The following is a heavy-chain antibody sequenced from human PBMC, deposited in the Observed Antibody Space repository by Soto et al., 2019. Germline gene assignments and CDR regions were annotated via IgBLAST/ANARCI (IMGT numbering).Heavy chain of an antibody. CDR1: GFTFSSYA. J-gene: IGHJ3*02. CDR3: ARERGYYYDSREDAFDI. V-gene: IGHV3-30-3*01. D-gene: IGHD3-22*01. CDR2: ISYDGSNK. Sequence: GGSLRLSCAASGFTFSSYAMHWVRQAPGKGLEWVAVISYDGSNKYYADSVKGRFTISRDNSKNTLYLQMNSLRAEDTAVYYCARERGYYYDSREDAFDIWGQGTMVTVSS.